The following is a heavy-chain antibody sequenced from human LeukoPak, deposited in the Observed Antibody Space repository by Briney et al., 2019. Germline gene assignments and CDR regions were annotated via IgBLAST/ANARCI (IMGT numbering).Heavy chain of an antibody. V-gene: IGHV4-31*03. CDR1: GGSITSDSYY. CDR2: IYYTGAT. Sequence: PSETLSLTCTVSGGSITSDSYYWSWIRQHPGKGLEWIGYIYYTGATGYSPSPKSRVIISLDTSKNQFSLNLSSVTAADTAVYYCSRDATYFYDRSGYYYPYDAFDIWGQGTMVTVSS. D-gene: IGHD3-22*01. J-gene: IGHJ3*02. CDR3: SRDATYFYDRSGYYYPYDAFDI.